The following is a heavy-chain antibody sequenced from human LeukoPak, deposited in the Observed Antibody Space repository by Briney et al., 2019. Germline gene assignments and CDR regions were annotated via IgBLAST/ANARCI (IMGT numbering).Heavy chain of an antibody. J-gene: IGHJ4*02. Sequence: ASVKVSCKASGYTFTGYYMHWARQAPGQGLEWMGWINPNSGGTNYAQKFQGRVTMTRDTSISTAYMELSRLRSDDTAVYYCARDKPQVLRYFDWFPSYYFDYWGQGTLVTVSS. CDR2: INPNSGGT. CDR3: ARDKPQVLRYFDWFPSYYFDY. D-gene: IGHD3-9*01. CDR1: GYTFTGYY. V-gene: IGHV1-2*02.